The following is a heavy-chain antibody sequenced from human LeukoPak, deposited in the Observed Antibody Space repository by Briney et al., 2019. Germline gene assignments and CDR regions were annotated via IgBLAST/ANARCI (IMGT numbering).Heavy chain of an antibody. CDR2: INHSGST. D-gene: IGHD2-15*01. V-gene: IGHV4-34*01. J-gene: IGHJ4*02. CDR3: ARHAVVVAANFDY. CDR1: GGSLSGYY. Sequence: QVQLQQWGAGLLKPSETLSLTCAVYGGSLSGYYWSWIRQPPGKGLEWIGEINHSGSTNYNPSLKSRVTISVDTSKNQFSLKLSSVTAADTAVYYCARHAVVVAANFDYWGQGTLVTVSS.